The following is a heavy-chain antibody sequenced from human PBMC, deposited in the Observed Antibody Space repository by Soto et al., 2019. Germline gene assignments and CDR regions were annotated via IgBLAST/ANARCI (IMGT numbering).Heavy chain of an antibody. J-gene: IGHJ4*02. CDR2: ISYDGSNK. V-gene: IGHV3-30-3*01. D-gene: IGHD6-13*01. CDR3: ARANLAAAGTPAFDY. CDR1: GFTFSSYA. Sequence: GGSLRLSCAASGFTFSSYAMHWVRQAPGKGLEWVAVISYDGSNKYYADSVKGRFTISRDNSKNTLYLQMNSLRAEDTAVYYCARANLAAAGTPAFDYWGQGTLVTVSS.